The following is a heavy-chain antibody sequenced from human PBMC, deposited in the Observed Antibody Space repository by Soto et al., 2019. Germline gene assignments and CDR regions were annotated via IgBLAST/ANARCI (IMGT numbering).Heavy chain of an antibody. CDR1: GYSFANYW. Sequence: GESLKISCSGSGYSFANYWIGWVRQMPGKGLEWMGIIYPSDSDTKYSPSFQGQVTISADKSISTAYLQWSSLKASDTAIYFCARGDTSDYSTATPADYRGQGTQVTVSS. V-gene: IGHV5-51*01. J-gene: IGHJ4*02. D-gene: IGHD3-22*01. CDR2: IYPSDSDT. CDR3: ARGDTSDYSTATPADY.